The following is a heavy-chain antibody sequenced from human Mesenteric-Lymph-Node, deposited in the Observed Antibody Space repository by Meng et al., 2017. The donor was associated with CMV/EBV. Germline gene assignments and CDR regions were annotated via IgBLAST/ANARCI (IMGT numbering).Heavy chain of an antibody. CDR2: ISYDGSNK. D-gene: IGHD3-16*01. CDR1: GFTFSSFA. Sequence: GGSLRLSCAASGFTFSSFAMHWVRQAPGKGLEWVSVISYDGSNKYYADSVKGRFTISRDNSKNTLYLQMNSLRAEDTAVYYCARELRGHFDYWGQGTLVTVSS. V-gene: IGHV3-30*04. CDR3: ARELRGHFDY. J-gene: IGHJ4*02.